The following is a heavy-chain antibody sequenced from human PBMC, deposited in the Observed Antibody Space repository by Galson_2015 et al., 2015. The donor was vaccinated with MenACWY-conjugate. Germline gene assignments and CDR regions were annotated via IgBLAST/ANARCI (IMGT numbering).Heavy chain of an antibody. J-gene: IGHJ4*02. CDR1: GFTSSSYW. CDR2: INSDGSST. CDR3: ARTGGSPPRGFDY. V-gene: IGHV3-74*01. D-gene: IGHD1-26*01. Sequence: SLRLSCAVSGFTSSSYWMHWVRQAPGKGLVWVSRINSDGSSTSYADTAKGRFTISRDNAKNTLYLQMNSLRAEDTAVYYCARTGGSPPRGFDYWGQGTLVTVSS.